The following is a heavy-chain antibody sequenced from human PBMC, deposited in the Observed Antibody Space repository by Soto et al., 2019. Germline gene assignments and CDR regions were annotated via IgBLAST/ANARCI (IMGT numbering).Heavy chain of an antibody. V-gene: IGHV3-23*01. J-gene: IGHJ4*02. CDR3: AKGLNNGRWYVAD. CDR1: GFTLSSCV. CDR2: ITNGDTNT. D-gene: IGHD6-13*01. Sequence: PGGSLRLSCGASGFTLSSCVMAWVRQAPGKGLEWVSCITNGDTNTFYADSVKGRFTISRDNSKDTMYLQMNNLRAEDTGVYYCAKGLNNGRWYVADWGQGTLVTVSS.